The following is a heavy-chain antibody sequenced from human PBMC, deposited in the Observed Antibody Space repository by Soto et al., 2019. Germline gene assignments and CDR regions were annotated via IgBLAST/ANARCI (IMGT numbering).Heavy chain of an antibody. CDR3: ARGLNYYDSSGYDYPHDAFDI. V-gene: IGHV1-69*13. CDR1: GGSLSRFS. D-gene: IGHD3-22*01. J-gene: IGHJ3*02. CDR2: IIPVFGTA. Sequence: SVRVSCKTSGGSLSRFSITWVRQAPGHGLEWMGTIIPVFGTANYAQKFQGRVTITADESTSTAYMELSSLRSEDTAVYYCARGLNYYDSSGYDYPHDAFDIWGQGTMVTVSS.